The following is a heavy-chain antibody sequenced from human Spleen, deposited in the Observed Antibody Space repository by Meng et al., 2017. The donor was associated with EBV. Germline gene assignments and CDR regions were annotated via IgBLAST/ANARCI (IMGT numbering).Heavy chain of an antibody. CDR3: ASGDNGAYQALEY. J-gene: IGHJ4*02. CDR1: GITFSHSA. D-gene: IGHD4-17*01. Sequence: QVVQCGAGVKRPGSSVKVYCQSFGITFSHSAVSWVRQAPGQGLEWLGGLIPYFGAANYAPKFEGRVTIIADDSTRTHYLELTSLRSDDSGMYYCASGDNGAYQALEYWGQGTLVTVSS. V-gene: IGHV1-69*13. CDR2: LIPYFGAA.